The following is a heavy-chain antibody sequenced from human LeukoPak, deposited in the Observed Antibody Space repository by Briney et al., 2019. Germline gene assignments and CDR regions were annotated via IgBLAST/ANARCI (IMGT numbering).Heavy chain of an antibody. J-gene: IGHJ6*02. CDR1: GFTFSSYA. CDR2: ISSSSSYI. D-gene: IGHD2-21*02. CDR3: ARDTAYYGMDV. Sequence: GGSLRLSCAASGFTFSSYAMSWVRQAPGKGLEWVSSISSSSSYIYYADSVKGRFTISRDNAKNSLYLQMNSLRAEDTAVYYCARDTAYYGMDVWGQGTTVTVSS. V-gene: IGHV3-21*01.